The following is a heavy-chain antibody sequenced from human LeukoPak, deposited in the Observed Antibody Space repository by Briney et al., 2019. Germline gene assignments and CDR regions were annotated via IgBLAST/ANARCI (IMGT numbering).Heavy chain of an antibody. J-gene: IGHJ4*02. V-gene: IGHV3-74*01. D-gene: IGHD1-26*01. CDR2: IGTDGSGT. Sequence: GGSLRLSCAASGFTFSTYWMHWVRQVPGKGLVWVSRIGTDGSGTSYADSVRGRFTISRDNAKNTLYLQMNSLRAEDTAVYYCARVGGSPYFVYWGQGSLVTVSS. CDR1: GFTFSTYW. CDR3: ARVGGSPYFVY.